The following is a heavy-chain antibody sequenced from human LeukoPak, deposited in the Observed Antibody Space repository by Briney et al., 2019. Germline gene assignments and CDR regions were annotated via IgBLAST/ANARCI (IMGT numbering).Heavy chain of an antibody. CDR1: GFTFSSYW. Sequence: GGSLRLSCAVSGFTFSSYWMTWVRQAPGKGLEWVANIKQDGSEKYYVDSVMGRFIISRDNAKNSLYLQMNSLRAEDTAVYYCASSGSYGYGMDVWGKGTTVSVSS. CDR2: IKQDGSEK. J-gene: IGHJ6*04. CDR3: ASSGSYGYGMDV. D-gene: IGHD3-10*01. V-gene: IGHV3-7*03.